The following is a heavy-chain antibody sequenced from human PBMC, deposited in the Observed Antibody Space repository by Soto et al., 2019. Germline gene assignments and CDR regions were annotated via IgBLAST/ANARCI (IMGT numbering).Heavy chain of an antibody. D-gene: IGHD2-15*01. J-gene: IGHJ6*02. CDR2: IXPXXXGX. CDR1: GYTFTGYY. Sequence: ASVKVSCKASGYTFTGYYMHWVRQAPGQGPEWMGXIXPXXXGXNXAXKXXXXVTMTRDTSISTAYMELSRLRSDDTAVYYCARGQDSYYYYYGMDVWGQGTTVTVSS. CDR3: ARGQDSYYYYYGMDV. V-gene: IGHV1-2*02.